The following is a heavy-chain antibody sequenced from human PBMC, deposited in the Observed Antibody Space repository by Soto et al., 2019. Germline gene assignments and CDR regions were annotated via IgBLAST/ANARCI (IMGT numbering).Heavy chain of an antibody. J-gene: IGHJ4*02. D-gene: IGHD3-10*01. V-gene: IGHV4-39*02. Sequence: QLQLQESGPGLVKPWETLSLICTVSGGSISSSSYYWGWIRQPPGKGLEWIGTIYYNGATQYNPSLKSRVTISVDTSKNQFSLKLTSVTAADTAVYYCAREERSMVREAGTNWGQGTLVTVSS. CDR1: GGSISSSSYY. CDR3: AREERSMVREAGTN. CDR2: IYYNGAT.